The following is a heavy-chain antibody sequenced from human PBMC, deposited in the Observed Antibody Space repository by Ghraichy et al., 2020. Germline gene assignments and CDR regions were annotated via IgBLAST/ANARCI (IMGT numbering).Heavy chain of an antibody. Sequence: SETLSLTCAVYGGSFSGYYWSWIRQPPGKGLEWIGEINHSGSTNYNPSLKSRVTISVDTSKNQFSLKLSSVTAADTAVYYCARGYYDSSGYSKPYYYYYGMDVWGQGTTVTVSS. J-gene: IGHJ6*02. CDR3: ARGYYDSSGYSKPYYYYYGMDV. D-gene: IGHD3-22*01. CDR1: GGSFSGYY. V-gene: IGHV4-34*01. CDR2: INHSGST.